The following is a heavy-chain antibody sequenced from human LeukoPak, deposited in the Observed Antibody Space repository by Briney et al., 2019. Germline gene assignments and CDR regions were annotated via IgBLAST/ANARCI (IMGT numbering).Heavy chain of an antibody. CDR3: ARDVYTVMNSWHLDY. CDR2: ISAYNGNT. J-gene: IGHJ4*02. D-gene: IGHD4-11*01. CDR1: GYTFTSYG. V-gene: IGHV1-18*01. Sequence: ASVKVSCKASGYTFTSYGISWVRQAPGQGLEWMGWISAYNGNTNYAQKLQGRVTMTTDTSTSTAYMELRSLRSDDTAVYYCARDVYTVMNSWHLDYWGQGTLVTVSS.